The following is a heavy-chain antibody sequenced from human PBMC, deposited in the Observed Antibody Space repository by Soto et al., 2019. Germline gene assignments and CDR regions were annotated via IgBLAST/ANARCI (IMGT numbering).Heavy chain of an antibody. CDR3: ARHDGNWFDP. V-gene: IGHV3-7*01. J-gene: IGHJ5*02. CDR2: IKQDGSEK. D-gene: IGHD1-1*01. Sequence: GGSLRLSCAASGFTFSSYWMTWVRQAPGKGLEWVANIKQDGSEKYYVDSVEGRFTISRDNAKNSLYLQMNSLRAEDTAVYSCARHDGNWFDPWGQGTLVTVSS. CDR1: GFTFSSYW.